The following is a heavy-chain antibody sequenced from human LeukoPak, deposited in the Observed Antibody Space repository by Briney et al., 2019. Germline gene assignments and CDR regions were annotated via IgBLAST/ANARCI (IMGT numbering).Heavy chain of an antibody. CDR3: ARDVNSYAHCGH. Sequence: GGSLRLSCAASGFTFSSYGMHWVRQAPGKGLERVSIIYKDGRTYYADSVKGRFTISRDNSRNMLYLQMNSLRAEDTAVYYCARDVNSYAHCGHWGQGTLVTVSS. D-gene: IGHD5-18*01. V-gene: IGHV3-53*01. J-gene: IGHJ4*02. CDR1: GFTFSSYG. CDR2: IYKDGRT.